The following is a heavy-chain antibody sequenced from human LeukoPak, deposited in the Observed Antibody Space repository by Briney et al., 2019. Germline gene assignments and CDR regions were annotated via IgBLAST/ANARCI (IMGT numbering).Heavy chain of an antibody. V-gene: IGHV4-39*01. CDR1: GRSISSSSSY. CDR3: QHYDSSGSIDY. D-gene: IGHD3-22*01. Sequence: SETLSLTCAVSGRSISSSSSYWGWIRQSPGKGLEWIGSIYYSGSTYYIPSLKSRVTISVDTSKNQFALKVSSVTAADTAVYYCQHYDSSGSIDYWGQGTLVTVSS. J-gene: IGHJ4*02. CDR2: IYYSGST.